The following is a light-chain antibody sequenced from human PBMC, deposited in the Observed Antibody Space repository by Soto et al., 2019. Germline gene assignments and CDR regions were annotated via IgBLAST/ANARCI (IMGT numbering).Light chain of an antibody. CDR1: QDISKY. CDR3: QKYNSAPRT. V-gene: IGKV1-27*01. J-gene: IGKJ1*01. Sequence: DIQMTQSPSSLSASVGDRVTITCRASQDISKYLAWYQQTPGKCPKLLIYAASTLQSGVPSRFSGSGSGTDFTLTISSLQPEDVATYFCQKYNSAPRTFGQGTKVEIK. CDR2: AAS.